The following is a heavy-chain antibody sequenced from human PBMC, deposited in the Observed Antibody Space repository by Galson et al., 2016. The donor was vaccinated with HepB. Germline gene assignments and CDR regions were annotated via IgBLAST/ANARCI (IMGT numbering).Heavy chain of an antibody. V-gene: IGHV4-39*07. Sequence: SETLSLTCSVSGGSISSSGHYWGWIRQPPGKGLEWIGSIYSSGSTYYNPSLESRVTISVDTSKNQFSLKLTSVTAADTAVYYCARDRGLRPSDTYWGQGTLVTVSS. J-gene: IGHJ4*02. CDR1: GGSISSSGHY. CDR3: ARDRGLRPSDTY. D-gene: IGHD3-10*01. CDR2: IYSSGST.